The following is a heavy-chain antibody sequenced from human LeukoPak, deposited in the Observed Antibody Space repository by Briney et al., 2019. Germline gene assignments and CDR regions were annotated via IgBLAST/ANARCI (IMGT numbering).Heavy chain of an antibody. D-gene: IGHD5-18*01. CDR2: ISGSGGST. Sequence: PGGSLRLSCAASGFTVSSNYMSWVRQAPGKGLEWVSAISGSGGSTYYADSVKGRFTISRDNSKNTLYLQMNSLRAEDTAVYYCAKDRRPAMVNCYFDYWGQGTLVTVSS. V-gene: IGHV3-23*01. CDR1: GFTVSSNY. CDR3: AKDRRPAMVNCYFDY. J-gene: IGHJ4*02.